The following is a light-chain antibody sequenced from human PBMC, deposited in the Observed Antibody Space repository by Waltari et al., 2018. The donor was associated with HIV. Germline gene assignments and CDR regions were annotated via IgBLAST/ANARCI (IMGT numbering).Light chain of an antibody. V-gene: IGLV3-25*03. CDR1: ALPKQY. Sequence: SYDLTQPPSVSVSPGQTARITCSGDALPKQYAFWYQQKPGQAPVQVIYKDSERPSGIPERFSGSSSGTTVTLTISGVQAEDEADYYCQSPDSGTYVVFGGGTKLTVL. CDR2: KDS. J-gene: IGLJ2*01. CDR3: QSPDSGTYVV.